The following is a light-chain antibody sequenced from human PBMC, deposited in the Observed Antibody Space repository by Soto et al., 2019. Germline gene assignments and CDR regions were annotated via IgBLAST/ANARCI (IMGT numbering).Light chain of an antibody. Sequence: FVITQSPEFLAVCLGERRAINWRCSRRVLSSSNNKNSIAWYQQKPGQPPRLLIYWASTRESGVPDRFSGSGSGTEFPLTTSSLQPDDFATYYCQHYNSYSEAFGQGTKVDIK. CDR1: RRVLSSSNNKNS. J-gene: IGKJ1*01. V-gene: IGKV4-1*01. CDR3: QHYNSYSEA. CDR2: WAS.